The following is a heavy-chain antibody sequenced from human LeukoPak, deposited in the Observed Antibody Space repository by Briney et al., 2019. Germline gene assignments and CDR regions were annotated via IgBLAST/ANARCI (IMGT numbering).Heavy chain of an antibody. CDR3: AREGIGENAPNYFDY. J-gene: IGHJ4*02. V-gene: IGHV3-74*01. CDR1: GFTFSSYW. Sequence: GGSLRLSCAASGFTFSSYWMHWVRQAPGKGLVWVSRINSYGSSTSYADSVKGRFTISRDNAKNTLYLQMNSLRAGDTAVYYCAREGIGENAPNYFDYWGQGTLVTVSS. CDR2: INSYGSST. D-gene: IGHD3-10*01.